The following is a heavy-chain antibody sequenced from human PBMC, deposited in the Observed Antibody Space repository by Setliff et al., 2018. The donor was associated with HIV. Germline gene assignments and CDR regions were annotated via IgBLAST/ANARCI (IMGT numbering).Heavy chain of an antibody. D-gene: IGHD6-19*01. V-gene: IGHV1-24*01. Sequence: ASVKVSCKVSGYTLTELSMHWVRQAPGKGLEWMGGFDPEEIETVYAQKFQGRVTMTQDMSTDTASMELRSLGAEDTAVYYCARRGALRMAVVGYFDYWGQGTLVTVSS. CDR3: ARRGALRMAVVGYFDY. CDR1: GYTLTELS. CDR2: FDPEEIET. J-gene: IGHJ4*02.